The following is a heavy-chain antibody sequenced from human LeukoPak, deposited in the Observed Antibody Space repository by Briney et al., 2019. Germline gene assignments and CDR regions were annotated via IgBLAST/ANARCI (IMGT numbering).Heavy chain of an antibody. V-gene: IGHV3-48*03. J-gene: IGHJ4*02. CDR3: ARGFRDTAMFLDY. CDR2: ISGSSSNV. D-gene: IGHD5-18*01. CDR1: GFTFSCYE. Sequence: GGSLRLSCAASGFTFSCYEMNWVRQAPGKGLEWISAISGSSSNVYYGASVRGRFTISRDNAEISVYLQLNTMRAEDTAVYYCARGFRDTAMFLDYWGQGTLVTVSS.